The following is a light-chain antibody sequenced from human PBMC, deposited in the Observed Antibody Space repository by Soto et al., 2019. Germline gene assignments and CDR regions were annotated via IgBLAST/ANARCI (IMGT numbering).Light chain of an antibody. CDR1: HDISNY. V-gene: IGKV1-27*01. CDR2: ATS. CDR3: QKHNTVTLP. Sequence: DVQMTQSPSSLSASVGDRVTITCRASHDISNYVAWLQQKPGKAPKLLIYATSTLQPGVPSRFSGGGSGVDFTLTISSLQPEDVATYYCQKHNTVTLPFGPGTKVDIX. J-gene: IGKJ3*01.